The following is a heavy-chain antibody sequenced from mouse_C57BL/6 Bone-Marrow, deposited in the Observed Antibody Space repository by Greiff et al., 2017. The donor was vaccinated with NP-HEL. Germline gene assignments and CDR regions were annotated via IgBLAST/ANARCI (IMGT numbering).Heavy chain of an antibody. CDR2: IDPENGDT. CDR1: GFNIKDDY. V-gene: IGHV14-4*01. D-gene: IGHD3-2*02. CDR3: TTGAAQAMFAY. Sequence: VQLKESGAELVRPGASVKLSCTASGFNIKDDYMHWVKQRPEQGLEWIGWIDPENGDTEYASKFQGKATITADTSSNTAYLQLSSLTSEDTAVYYCTTGAAQAMFAYWGQGTLVTVSA. J-gene: IGHJ3*01.